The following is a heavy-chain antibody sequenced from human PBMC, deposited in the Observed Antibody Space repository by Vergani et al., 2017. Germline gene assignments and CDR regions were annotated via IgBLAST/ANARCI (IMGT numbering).Heavy chain of an antibody. Sequence: QVQLVESGGGVVQPGRSLRLSCAASGFTFSSYAMHWVRQAPGKGLEWVAVISYDGSNKYYADSVKGRFTISRDNSKNTLYLQMNSLRSEDTAVYYCARSESHYYYSMDVWGKGTTVTVSS. CDR1: GFTFSSYA. V-gene: IGHV3-30-3*01. CDR3: ARSESHYYYSMDV. CDR2: ISYDGSNK. J-gene: IGHJ6*03.